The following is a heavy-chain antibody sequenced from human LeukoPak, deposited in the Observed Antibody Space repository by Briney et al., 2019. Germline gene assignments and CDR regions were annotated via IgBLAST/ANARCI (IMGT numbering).Heavy chain of an antibody. CDR3: ARVRPSIAVAAPGAFDI. Sequence: GGSLRLSCAASGFTFSDYTMNWVRQAPGKGLEWVSSIKSSSSDTYYADSVKGRFTISRDNAKNSLYLQMNSLRAEDTAVYYCARVRPSIAVAAPGAFDIWGQGTMVTVSS. V-gene: IGHV3-21*01. CDR2: IKSSSSDT. J-gene: IGHJ3*02. CDR1: GFTFSDYT. D-gene: IGHD6-19*01.